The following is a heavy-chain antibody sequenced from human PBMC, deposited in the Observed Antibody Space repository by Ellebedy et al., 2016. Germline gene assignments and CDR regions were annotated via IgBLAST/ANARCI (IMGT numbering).Heavy chain of an antibody. V-gene: IGHV3-30*03. Sequence: GESLKISXAASGFTFRNFAMHWVRQAPGKGLEWVSFISYDGRNKDYADPVKGRFTISRDNSKDTLYLQMNSLRVEDTAVYYCGRDLRGYNGFQDYWGQGTLVTVSS. CDR1: GFTFRNFA. CDR3: GRDLRGYNGFQDY. J-gene: IGHJ4*02. CDR2: ISYDGRNK. D-gene: IGHD5-12*01.